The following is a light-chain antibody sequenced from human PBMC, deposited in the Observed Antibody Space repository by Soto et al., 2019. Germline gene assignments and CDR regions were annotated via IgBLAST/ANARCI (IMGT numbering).Light chain of an antibody. CDR2: DVT. CDR1: SSDVGAYNY. J-gene: IGLJ2*01. V-gene: IGLV2-14*03. CDR3: SSYTTSHTRI. Sequence: QSALTQPASVSGSPGQSITISCSGTSSDVGAYNYVSWYQQHPGKAPKLMIYDVTNRPSGVSNRFSGSKSGNTASLTISGLQAEDEADYYCSSYTTSHTRIFGGGTKLTV.